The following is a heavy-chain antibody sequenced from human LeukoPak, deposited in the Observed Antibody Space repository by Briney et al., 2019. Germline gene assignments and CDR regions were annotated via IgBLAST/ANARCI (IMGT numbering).Heavy chain of an antibody. CDR3: AKHSSGSKSFDY. Sequence: GGSLRLSCAASGFTFNNYAMSWVRQAPGKGLEWVSVISGSGGRPYYADSVKGRFTISRDNSKNTLYLQMNSLRAEDTAVYYCAKHSSGSKSFDYWGQGTLVTVPS. CDR2: ISGSGGRP. V-gene: IGHV3-23*01. CDR1: GFTFNNYA. J-gene: IGHJ4*02.